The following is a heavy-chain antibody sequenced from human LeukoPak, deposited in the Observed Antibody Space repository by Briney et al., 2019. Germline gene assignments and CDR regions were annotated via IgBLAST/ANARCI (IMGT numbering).Heavy chain of an antibody. D-gene: IGHD3-3*01. V-gene: IGHV3-48*04. CDR1: GFTFSSYS. J-gene: IGHJ6*03. CDR3: AREYNDFWSGLGYYYYMDV. Sequence: GGSLRLSCAASGFTFSSYSMNWVRQAPGKGLEWVSYISSSSSTIYYADSVKGRFTISRDNAKNSLYLQMNSLRAEDTAVYYCAREYNDFWSGLGYYYYMDVWGKGTTVTVSS. CDR2: ISSSSSTI.